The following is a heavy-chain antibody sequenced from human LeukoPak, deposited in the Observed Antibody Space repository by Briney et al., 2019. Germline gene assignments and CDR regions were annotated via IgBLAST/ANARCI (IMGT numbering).Heavy chain of an antibody. V-gene: IGHV3-30*18. D-gene: IGHD6-19*01. CDR2: ISYDGSNK. Sequence: QPGGSLRLPCAASGFTFSSYGMHWVRQAPGKGLEWVAVISYDGSNKYYADSVKGRFTISRDNSKNTLYLQMNSLRAEDTAVYYCAKDLAEQWLVGPSSYYGMDVWGQGTTVTVSS. J-gene: IGHJ6*02. CDR1: GFTFSSYG. CDR3: AKDLAEQWLVGPSSYYGMDV.